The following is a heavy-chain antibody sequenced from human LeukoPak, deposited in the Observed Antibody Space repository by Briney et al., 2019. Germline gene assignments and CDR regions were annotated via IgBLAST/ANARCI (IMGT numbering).Heavy chain of an antibody. V-gene: IGHV4-34*01. D-gene: IGHD3-9*01. J-gene: IGHJ4*02. Sequence: SETLSLTCAVYGGSFSGYYWSWIRQPPGKGLEWIGEINHSGSTNYNPSLKSRVTISVDTSKNQFSLKLSSVTAADTAVYYCARDHYDILTGYFRGLVYWGQGTLVTVSS. CDR1: GGSFSGYY. CDR3: ARDHYDILTGYFRGLVY. CDR2: INHSGST.